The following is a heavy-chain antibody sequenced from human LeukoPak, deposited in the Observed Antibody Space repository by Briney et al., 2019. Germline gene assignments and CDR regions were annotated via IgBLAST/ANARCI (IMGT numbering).Heavy chain of an antibody. D-gene: IGHD2-2*01. CDR3: ARGGDGVVPAAMYWFDP. CDR2: INPNSGGT. V-gene: IGHV1-2*02. CDR1: GYTFTGYY. J-gene: IGHJ5*02. Sequence: ASVKVSCKASGYTFTGYYMHWVRQAPGQGLEWMGWINPNSGGTNYAQKFQGRVTMTRDTSISTAYMELSRLRSDDTAVYYCARGGDGVVPAAMYWFDPWGQGTLVTASS.